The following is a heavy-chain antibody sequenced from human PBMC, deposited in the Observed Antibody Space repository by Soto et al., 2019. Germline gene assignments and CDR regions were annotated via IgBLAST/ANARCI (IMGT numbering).Heavy chain of an antibody. CDR1: GGTISSYS. CDR2: IYYSEST. V-gene: IGHV4-59*01. J-gene: IGHJ5*02. CDR3: ARGGYDFWSGLSESWFDP. Sequence: SETLSLTCTVSGGTISSYSWSWIRQPPGKGLEWIAYIYYSESTYYNPSLKSRVTISVDTSKNQYSLKLSSVTAADTAMYYCARGGYDFWSGLSESWFDPWGQGTLVTVSS. D-gene: IGHD3-3*01.